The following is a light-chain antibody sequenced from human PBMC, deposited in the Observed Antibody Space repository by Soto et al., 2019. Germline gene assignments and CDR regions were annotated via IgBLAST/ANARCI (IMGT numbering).Light chain of an antibody. CDR3: ISYTSSGTLV. Sequence: SALTQPASVSGSPGQSITISCTGTSSDVGGYHYVSWYQQHPGKVPKLMIYEVSNRPSGVSNRFSGSKSGNAASLTISGLLAEDEADYYCISYTSSGTLVFGGGTKLTVL. V-gene: IGLV2-14*01. CDR1: SSDVGGYHY. J-gene: IGLJ3*02. CDR2: EVS.